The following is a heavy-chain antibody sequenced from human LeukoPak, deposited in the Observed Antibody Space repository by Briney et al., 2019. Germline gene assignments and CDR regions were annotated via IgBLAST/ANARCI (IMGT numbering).Heavy chain of an antibody. V-gene: IGHV3-66*01. D-gene: IGHD3-10*01. CDR3: ARDSDFMVRGNYYYYHGMDV. CDR1: GFTVSSNY. Sequence: GGSLRLSCAASGFTVSSNYMSWVRQAPGKGLEWVSVIYSGGSTYYADSVKGRFTISRDNSKNTLYLQMNSLRAEDTAVYYCARDSDFMVRGNYYYYHGMDVWGQGTTVTVSS. CDR2: IYSGGST. J-gene: IGHJ6*02.